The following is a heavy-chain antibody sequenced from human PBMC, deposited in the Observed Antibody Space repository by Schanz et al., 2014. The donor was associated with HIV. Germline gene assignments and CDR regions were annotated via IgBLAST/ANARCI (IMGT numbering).Heavy chain of an antibody. CDR1: GFIFSDHF. D-gene: IGHD2-2*02. V-gene: IGHV3-23*04. Sequence: EVQVVESGGGLVQPGGSLRLSCTTSGFIFSDHFMGWVRQAPGKGLEWVSSISESGGRTYYADSVNGRFTISRDNSLHMLYLEMKSLRAEDTAVYYCAKDPGILPRTYFDSWGQGTPVTVSS. CDR3: AKDPGILPRTYFDS. J-gene: IGHJ4*02. CDR2: ISESGGRT.